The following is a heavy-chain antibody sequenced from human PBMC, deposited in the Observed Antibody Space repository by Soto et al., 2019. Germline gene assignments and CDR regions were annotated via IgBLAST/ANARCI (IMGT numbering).Heavy chain of an antibody. J-gene: IGHJ4*02. CDR1: GYTFTSYG. CDR2: ISAYNGNT. Sequence: GASVKVSCKASGYTFTSYGSSWVRQAPGQGLEWMGWISAYNGNTNYAQKLQGRVTITRDTSASTAYMELSSLRSEDTAVYYCARDRYSGYYFDSWGQGTLVPVS. D-gene: IGHD1-26*01. CDR3: ARDRYSGYYFDS. V-gene: IGHV1-18*01.